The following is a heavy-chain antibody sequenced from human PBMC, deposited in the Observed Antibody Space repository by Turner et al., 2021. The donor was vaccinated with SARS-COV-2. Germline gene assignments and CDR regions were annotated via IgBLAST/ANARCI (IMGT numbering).Heavy chain of an antibody. J-gene: IGHJ4*02. D-gene: IGHD6-19*01. CDR1: GGPFSSYA. V-gene: IGHV1-69*01. Sequence: QLQLVQSGAEVKKPGSSVKVSCKASGGPFSSYAITWVRQAPGQGLEWMGGIITIFGTANYAQKFQGRATITADESTSTAYMELSSLRSEDTAVYYCAREGVAGFDYWGQGTLVTVSS. CDR2: IITIFGTA. CDR3: AREGVAGFDY.